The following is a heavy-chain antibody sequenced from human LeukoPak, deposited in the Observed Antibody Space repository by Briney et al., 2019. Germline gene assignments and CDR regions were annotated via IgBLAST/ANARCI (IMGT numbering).Heavy chain of an antibody. CDR3: ARGHYCSGGSCYFDY. V-gene: IGHV1-2*02. CDR1: GYTFTGYY. Sequence: ASVKVSCKASGYTFTGYYMYWVRQAPGQGLEWMGWMNPNSGGTNYAQKFQGRVTMTRDTSISTAYMELSRLRSDDTAVYYCARGHYCSGGSCYFDYWGQGTLVTVSS. CDR2: MNPNSGGT. D-gene: IGHD2-15*01. J-gene: IGHJ4*02.